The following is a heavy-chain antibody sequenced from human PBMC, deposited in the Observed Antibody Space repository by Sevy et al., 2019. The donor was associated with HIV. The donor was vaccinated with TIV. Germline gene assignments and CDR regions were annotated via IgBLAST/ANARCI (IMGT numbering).Heavy chain of an antibody. V-gene: IGHV1-18*01. D-gene: IGHD3-10*01. J-gene: IGHJ4*02. CDR2: ISVYNGNT. Sequence: ASVKVSCKASGYTFTSYGISWVRQAPGQGLEWMGWISVYNGNTNYAQKLQGRVTMTTDTSTSTAYMELRSLRSDDTAAYYCAREMWRITMVRGVIIPPDYWGQGTLVTVSS. CDR1: GYTFTSYG. CDR3: AREMWRITMVRGVIIPPDY.